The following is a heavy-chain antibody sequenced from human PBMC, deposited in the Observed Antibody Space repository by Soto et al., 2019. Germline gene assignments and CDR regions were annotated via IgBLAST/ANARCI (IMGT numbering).Heavy chain of an antibody. CDR1: GYTLTELS. CDR2: FDPEDGET. Sequence: ASVKVSCKVSGYTLTELSMHWVRQAPGKGLEWMGGFDPEDGETIYAQKFQGRVTMTEDTSTGTAYMELSSLRSEDTAVYYCATDYYDSSGYYSRDRAFDIWGQGTMVTVSS. J-gene: IGHJ3*02. D-gene: IGHD3-22*01. CDR3: ATDYYDSSGYYSRDRAFDI. V-gene: IGHV1-24*01.